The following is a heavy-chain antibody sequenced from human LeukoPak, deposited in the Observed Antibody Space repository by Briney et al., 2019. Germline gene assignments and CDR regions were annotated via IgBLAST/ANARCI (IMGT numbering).Heavy chain of an antibody. Sequence: GGALRLSCAASGFTFSSYNMKWVRQAPGKGVEWVSFISTTSTYIYYADSVKGRFTFSRDNSKNLLYLQMDSLRVEDTAVYCARAGTCSSTSCDGGIEYWGQGTLVTVSS. CDR3: RAGTCSSTSCDGGIEY. CDR2: ISTTSTYI. D-gene: IGHD2-2*01. J-gene: IGHJ4*02. CDR1: GFTFSSYN. V-gene: IGHV3-21*06.